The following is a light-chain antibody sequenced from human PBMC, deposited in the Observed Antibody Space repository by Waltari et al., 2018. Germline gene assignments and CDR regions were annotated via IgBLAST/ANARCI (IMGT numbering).Light chain of an antibody. CDR3: SSYAGSNNWV. J-gene: IGLJ3*02. V-gene: IGLV2-8*01. CDR2: EVS. CDR1: SSDVGGYTY. Sequence: QSALTQPPSASGSPGQSVTISCTGTSSDVGGYTYVSWYQQHPGKAPKLMIFEVSKRPSGVPDRFSGSKSGNTASLTVSGLQADDEAHYYCSSYAGSNNWVFGGGTKLTVL.